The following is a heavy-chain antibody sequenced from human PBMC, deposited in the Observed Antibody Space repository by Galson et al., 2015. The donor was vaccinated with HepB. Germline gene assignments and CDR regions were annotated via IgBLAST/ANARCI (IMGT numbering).Heavy chain of an antibody. J-gene: IGHJ6*02. V-gene: IGHV3-53*01. D-gene: IGHD4-17*01. CDR3: ARGGGDGDYEENYYYYYYGMDV. Sequence: SLRLSCAASGFTVSSNYMSWVRQAPGKGLEWVSVIYSGGSTYYADSVKGRFTISRDNSKNTLYLQMNSLRAEDTAVYYCARGGGDGDYEENYYYYYYGMDVWGQGTTVTVSS. CDR1: GFTVSSNY. CDR2: IYSGGST.